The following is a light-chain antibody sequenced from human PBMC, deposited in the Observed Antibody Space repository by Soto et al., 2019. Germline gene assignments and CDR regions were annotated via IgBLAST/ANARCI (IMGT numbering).Light chain of an antibody. J-gene: IGLJ2*01. CDR3: SSYAGSDIYVV. V-gene: IGLV2-8*01. Sequence: QSVLTQPPSASGSPGQSVTISCTGTSSDVGGFDHVSWYQQHPGRAPKLLIYEVTQRPSGVPDRFSGSRSANTASLTVSGLQADDEAHYYCSSYAGSDIYVVFGGGTQLTVL. CDR1: SSDVGGFDH. CDR2: EVT.